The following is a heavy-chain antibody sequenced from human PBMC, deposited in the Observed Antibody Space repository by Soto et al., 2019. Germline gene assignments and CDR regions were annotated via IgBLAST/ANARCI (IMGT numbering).Heavy chain of an antibody. CDR2: ISAYNGNT. Sequence: QVQLVQSGAEVKKPGASVKVSCKASGYTFTNYGISWVRQAPGQGLEWMGWISAYNGNTDYAQKLQGRVTMTTDTSTSAAYMELRSLISDDTAVDYCARVGAYCVSTSCHDYWGQGTLVTVSS. CDR1: GYTFTNYG. D-gene: IGHD2-2*01. V-gene: IGHV1-18*01. CDR3: ARVGAYCVSTSCHDY. J-gene: IGHJ4*02.